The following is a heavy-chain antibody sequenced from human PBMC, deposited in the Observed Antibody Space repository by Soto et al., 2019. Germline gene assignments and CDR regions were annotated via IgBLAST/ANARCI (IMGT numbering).Heavy chain of an antibody. D-gene: IGHD3-22*01. CDR1: GFTFTTYG. V-gene: IGHV3-33*01. CDR3: ARDGSMILTE. CDR2: IWYDGSNK. Sequence: QVELVEWGGGVVQPGRCLRISCAASGFTFTTYGMPWVRQAPGKGLEWVAHIWYDGSNKYYADSVKGRFTISRDNSKGTVFLQMNSLRAEDTAVYYCARDGSMILTEWGHGTLVTVSS. J-gene: IGHJ4*01.